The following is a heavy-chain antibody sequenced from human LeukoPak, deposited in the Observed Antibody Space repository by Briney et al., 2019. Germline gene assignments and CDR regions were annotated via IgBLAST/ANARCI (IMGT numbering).Heavy chain of an antibody. CDR2: ISSSSNYI. J-gene: IGHJ4*02. Sequence: PGGSLRLSCAASGFTFSSYNMNWVRQAPGKGLEWVSSISSSSNYIYYADSVRGRFTISRDNAKNSLYLQINSLRADDTAVYYCARSHQRVGIEDYWGQGTLVTVSS. CDR1: GFTFSSYN. CDR3: ARSHQRVGIEDY. V-gene: IGHV3-21*01. D-gene: IGHD1-26*01.